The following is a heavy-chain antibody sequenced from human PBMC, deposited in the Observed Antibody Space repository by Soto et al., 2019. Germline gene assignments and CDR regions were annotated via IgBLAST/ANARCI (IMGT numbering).Heavy chain of an antibody. J-gene: IGHJ5*02. CDR3: ARDGFITIFGVAMGVWFDP. CDR2: ISAYNGNT. CDR1: GYTFTSYG. Sequence: ASVKVSCKASGYTFTSYGISWVRQAPGQGIEWMGWISAYNGNTNYAQKLQGRVTMTTDTSTSTAYMELRSLRSDDTAVYYCARDGFITIFGVAMGVWFDPWGQGTLVTVSS. D-gene: IGHD3-3*01. V-gene: IGHV1-18*04.